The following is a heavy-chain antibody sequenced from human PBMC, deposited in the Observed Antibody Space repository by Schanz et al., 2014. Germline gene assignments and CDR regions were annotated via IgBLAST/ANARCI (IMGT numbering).Heavy chain of an antibody. CDR3: AKAEYDILTDSYSRLDP. D-gene: IGHD3-9*01. CDR1: EYSFTSYS. J-gene: IGHJ5*02. CDR2: INTGSGDT. Sequence: QIQLVQSGPEVKKPGASVKVSCKASEYSFTSYSMHWVRQAPGQRLEWMGWINTGSGDTKYSQNFQGRVTMTADTSTNTAYMELRSLRSDDTAVYYCAKAEYDILTDSYSRLDPWGQGTLVTVSS. V-gene: IGHV1-3*04.